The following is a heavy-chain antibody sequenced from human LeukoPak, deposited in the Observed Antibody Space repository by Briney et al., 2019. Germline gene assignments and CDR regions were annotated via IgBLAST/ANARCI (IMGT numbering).Heavy chain of an antibody. V-gene: IGHV3-9*01. D-gene: IGHD2-2*01. Sequence: PGRSLRLSCAASGFTFDDYATPWVRQAPGKGLELVSGMSWNSGSIGYAGSVNGRFTISRDSAKNSLYLQMNSLRAEDTALYYCTKDRSQLISYGMDVWGQGTTVTVSS. J-gene: IGHJ6*02. CDR3: TKDRSQLISYGMDV. CDR1: GFTFDDYA. CDR2: MSWNSGSI.